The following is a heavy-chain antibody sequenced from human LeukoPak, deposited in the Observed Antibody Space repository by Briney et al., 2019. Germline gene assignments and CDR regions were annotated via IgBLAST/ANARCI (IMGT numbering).Heavy chain of an antibody. Sequence: GASVKVSCKAFGYTFTSCDINWVRQATGQGLEWIGWMNPNSGNTGYGQSFQGRVTMTRDNSISTAYMELSNLRSEDTAIYYCTRGSSGRRDYWGQGTLVTVSS. CDR1: GYTFTSCD. CDR3: TRGSSGRRDY. CDR2: MNPNSGNT. D-gene: IGHD6-19*01. V-gene: IGHV1-8*01. J-gene: IGHJ4*02.